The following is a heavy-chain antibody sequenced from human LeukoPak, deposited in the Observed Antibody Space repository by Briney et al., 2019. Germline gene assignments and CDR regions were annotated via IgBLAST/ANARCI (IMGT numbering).Heavy chain of an antibody. J-gene: IGHJ3*02. CDR3: AKERVITFGGVIEYDAFDI. CDR2: ISWNSGSI. Sequence: GGSLRLSCAASGFTFDDYAMHWVRQAPGKGLEWVSGISWNSGSIGYADSVKGRFTISRDNAKNSPYLQMNSLRAEDTALYYCAKERVITFGGVIEYDAFDIWGQGTMVTVSS. D-gene: IGHD3-16*02. CDR1: GFTFDDYA. V-gene: IGHV3-9*01.